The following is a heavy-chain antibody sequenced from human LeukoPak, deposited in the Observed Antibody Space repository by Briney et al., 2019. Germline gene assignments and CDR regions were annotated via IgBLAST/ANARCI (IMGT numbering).Heavy chain of an antibody. J-gene: IGHJ6*03. D-gene: IGHD2-15*01. CDR1: GFTFSSYG. CDR3: AKDQHDIVVVVAATAGYYMDV. V-gene: IGHV3-23*01. CDR2: ISGSGGST. Sequence: GGTLRLSCAASGFTFSSYGMSWVRQAPGKGLEWVSAISGSGGSTYYADSVKGRFTISRDNSKNTLYLQMNSLRAEDTAVYYCAKDQHDIVVVVAATAGYYMDVWGKGTTVTISS.